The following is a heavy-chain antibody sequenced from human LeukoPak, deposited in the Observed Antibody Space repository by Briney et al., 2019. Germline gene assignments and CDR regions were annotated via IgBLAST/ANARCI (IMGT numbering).Heavy chain of an antibody. V-gene: IGHV1-3*01. CDR1: GYTFTSYA. J-gene: IGHJ6*02. D-gene: IGHD1-26*01. CDR2: INAGNGNT. Sequence: ASVKVSCKASGYTFTSYAMHWVRQAPGQRLEWMGWINAGNGNTKYSQKFQGRVTITRDTSASTAYMELSSPRSEDTAVYYCARGSSWELLIYYYYYGMDVWGQGTTVTVSS. CDR3: ARGSSWELLIYYYYYGMDV.